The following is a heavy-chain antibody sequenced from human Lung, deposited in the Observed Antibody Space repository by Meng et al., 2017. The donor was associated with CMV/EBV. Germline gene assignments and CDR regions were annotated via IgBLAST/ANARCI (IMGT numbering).Heavy chain of an antibody. CDR2: IYINADT. V-gene: IGHV4-4*07. D-gene: IGHD1-14*01. CDR1: GFSISGFY. CDR3: ATRSGDFDN. Sequence: QVHLQEPGPGLVKPSETLSLTCSFSGFSISGFYWSWIRQPAGKGLEWIGRIYINADTTYNPSLKSRVTISKDTSKNQISLRMTSVTAADTAIYYYATRSGDFDNWGRGTLVTVAS. J-gene: IGHJ4*02.